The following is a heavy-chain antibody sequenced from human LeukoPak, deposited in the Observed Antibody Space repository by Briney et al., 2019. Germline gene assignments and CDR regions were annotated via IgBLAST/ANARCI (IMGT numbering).Heavy chain of an antibody. CDR1: GFTFSSYA. CDR2: ISYDGSNK. J-gene: IGHJ4*02. Sequence: GGSLRLSCAASGFTFSSYAMYWVRQAPGKGLEWVAVISYDGSNKYYADSVKGRFTISRDNSKNTLYLQMNSLRAEDTAVYYCARWGVTIVGPFDYWGQGTLVTVSS. D-gene: IGHD2-21*02. CDR3: ARWGVTIVGPFDY. V-gene: IGHV3-30-3*01.